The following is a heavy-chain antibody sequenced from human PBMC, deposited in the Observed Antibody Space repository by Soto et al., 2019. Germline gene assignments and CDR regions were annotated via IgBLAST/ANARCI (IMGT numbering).Heavy chain of an antibody. CDR1: GYSFTKYW. V-gene: IGHV5-51*04. J-gene: IGHJ6*02. CDR2: IYPGDSDI. Sequence: GESLKISCKGSGYSFTKYWIGWVRQMPGKGLEWMGIIYPGDSDIRYSPSFQGQVTISADEPVTTAYLQWSSLKASDTAMYYCARRDGAYGMDVWGQGTTVTVSS. CDR3: ARRDGAYGMDV. D-gene: IGHD4-17*01.